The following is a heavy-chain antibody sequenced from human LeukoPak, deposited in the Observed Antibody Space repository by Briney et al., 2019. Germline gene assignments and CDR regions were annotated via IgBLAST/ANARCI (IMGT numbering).Heavy chain of an antibody. V-gene: IGHV1-69*04. CDR2: IIPILGIA. CDR3: ASLGGAAAGYYFDY. D-gene: IGHD6-13*01. Sequence: ASVKVSCKASGGTFSSYAISWVRQAPGQGLEWMGRIIPILGIANYAQKFQGRVTITADKSTSTAYMELSSLRSEDTAVYYCASLGGAAAGYYFDYWGQGTLVTVSS. CDR1: GGTFSSYA. J-gene: IGHJ4*02.